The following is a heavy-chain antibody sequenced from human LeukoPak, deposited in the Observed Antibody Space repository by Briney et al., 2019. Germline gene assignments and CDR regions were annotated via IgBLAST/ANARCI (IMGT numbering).Heavy chain of an antibody. CDR2: INPNSGGT. Sequence: ASVKVSCKASGYTFTGYYMHWVRQAPGQGLEWMGWINPNSGGTNYAQKFQGRVTMTRDTSISTAYMELSRLRSDDTAVYYCARDPTVTTKLEAFDIWGQGTMVTVSS. CDR1: GYTFTGYY. CDR3: ARDPTVTTKLEAFDI. J-gene: IGHJ3*02. D-gene: IGHD4-17*01. V-gene: IGHV1-2*02.